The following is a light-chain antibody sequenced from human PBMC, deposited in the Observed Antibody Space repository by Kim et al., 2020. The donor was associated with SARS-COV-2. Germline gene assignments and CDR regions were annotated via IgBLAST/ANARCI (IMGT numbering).Light chain of an antibody. J-gene: IGLJ1*01. CDR3: NSRDSSGNPYV. Sequence: ALGQTVRITCQGDSLRSYYASWYQQKPGPAPVLVIYGKNNRPSGIPDRFSGSSSGNTASLTITGAQAEDEADYYCNSRDSSGNPYVFGTGTKVTVL. CDR2: GKN. CDR1: SLRSYY. V-gene: IGLV3-19*01.